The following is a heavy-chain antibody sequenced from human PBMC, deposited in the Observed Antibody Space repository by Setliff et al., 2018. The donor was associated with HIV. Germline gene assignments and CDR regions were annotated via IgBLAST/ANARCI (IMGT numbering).Heavy chain of an antibody. D-gene: IGHD2-8*01. CDR1: GGSISSSNYY. Sequence: SETLSLTCTVSGGSISSSNYYWGWIRQPPGKGLEWIGSIYYSGNTYYNPSLKSRVTISVDTSKNQFSLKLSSVTAADTAVYYCVRGMALDYWGRGTLVTVSS. CDR3: VRGMALDY. CDR2: IYYSGNT. J-gene: IGHJ4*02. V-gene: IGHV4-39*01.